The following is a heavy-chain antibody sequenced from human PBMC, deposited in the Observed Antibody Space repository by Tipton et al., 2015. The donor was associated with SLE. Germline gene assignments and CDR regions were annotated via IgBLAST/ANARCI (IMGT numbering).Heavy chain of an antibody. CDR2: IYYSGGT. V-gene: IGHV4-59*01. CDR3: ARGGGGSYYVKDY. J-gene: IGHJ4*02. CDR1: GGSISSYY. D-gene: IGHD1-26*01. Sequence: TLSLTCTVSGGSISSYYWSWIRQPPGKGLEWIGYIYYSGGTNYNPSLKSRVTISVDTSKNQFSLKLSSVTAADTAVYYCARGGGGSYYVKDYWGQGTLVTVSS.